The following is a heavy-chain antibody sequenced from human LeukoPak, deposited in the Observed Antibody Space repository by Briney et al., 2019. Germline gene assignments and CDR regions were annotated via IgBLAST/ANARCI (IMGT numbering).Heavy chain of an antibody. D-gene: IGHD6-13*01. CDR1: GFTVSSNY. Sequence: GGSLRLSCAASGFTVSSNYMSWVRQAPGKGLEWVSIIHSGGSTYYADSVKGRFTISRDNSKNTLYLQMNSLRADDTAVYYCARVGTGMSSSWPFDYWGQGTLVTVSS. V-gene: IGHV3-53*01. CDR3: ARVGTGMSSSWPFDY. CDR2: IHSGGST. J-gene: IGHJ4*02.